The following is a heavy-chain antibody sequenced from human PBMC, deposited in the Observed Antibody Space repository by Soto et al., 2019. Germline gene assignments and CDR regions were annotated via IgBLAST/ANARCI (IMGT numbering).Heavy chain of an antibody. CDR3: ARDDAFDNENGFDM. CDR1: GFPFSFYG. V-gene: IGHV3-33*01. Sequence: WGSLRLSCAVSGFPFSFYGFHWVRQSPGKGLEWLGVIVSDGSAIYHADSLEGRFFISRDNSKDILYLQMNSLRVEDTAVYYCARDDAFDNENGFDMWGQGTMVTVSS. CDR2: IVSDGSAI. J-gene: IGHJ3*02. D-gene: IGHD3-3*02.